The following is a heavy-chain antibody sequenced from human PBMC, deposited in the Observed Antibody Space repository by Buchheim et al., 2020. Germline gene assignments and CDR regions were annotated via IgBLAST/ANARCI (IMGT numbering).Heavy chain of an antibody. V-gene: IGHV3-33*01. D-gene: IGHD3-10*01. CDR1: GFTFSSYG. CDR3: ARDRAQFYYYYGMDV. CDR2: IWYDGSNK. J-gene: IGHJ6*02. Sequence: QVQLVESGGGVVQPGRSLRLSCAASGFTFSSYGMHWVRQAPGKGLEWVAVIWYDGSNKYYADSVKGRFTISRDNSKTTMYLQMNSLRAEDTAVYYCARDRAQFYYYYGMDVWGQGTT.